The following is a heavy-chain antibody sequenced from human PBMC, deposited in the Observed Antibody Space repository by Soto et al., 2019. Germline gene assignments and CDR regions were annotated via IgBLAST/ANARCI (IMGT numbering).Heavy chain of an antibody. V-gene: IGHV1-18*01. CDR2: ISASTRNT. Sequence: QVQLVQSGGEVKKPGASVKVSCQASGYTFSDYAISWVRQAPGQGLEWMGWISASTRNTDQAQNFQGRVIMTLDTSTNTAYMELRSLRSDDTAVYYCVRCYCSIGSCYACWHFDLWGRATLVTVSS. D-gene: IGHD2-15*01. CDR1: GYTFSDYA. J-gene: IGHJ2*01. CDR3: VRCYCSIGSCYACWHFDL.